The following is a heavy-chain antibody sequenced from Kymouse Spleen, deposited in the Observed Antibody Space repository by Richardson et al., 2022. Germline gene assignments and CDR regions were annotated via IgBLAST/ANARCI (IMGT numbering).Heavy chain of an antibody. D-gene: IGHD6-19*01. Sequence: QVQLQQWGAGLLKPSETLSLTCAVYGGSFSGYYWSWIRQPPGKGLEWIGEINHSGSTNYNPSLKSRVTISVDTSKNQFSLKLSSVTAADTAVYYCARGIAVAGTHYYYYGMDVWGQGTTVTVSS. CDR2: INHSGST. CDR3: ARGIAVAGTHYYYYGMDV. V-gene: IGHV4-34*01. J-gene: IGHJ6*02. CDR1: GGSFSGYY.